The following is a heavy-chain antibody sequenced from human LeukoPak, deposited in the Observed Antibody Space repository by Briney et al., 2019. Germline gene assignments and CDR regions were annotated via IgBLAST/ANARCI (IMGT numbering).Heavy chain of an antibody. D-gene: IGHD6-13*01. CDR1: GFTFNSYG. V-gene: IGHV3-33*06. Sequence: PGRSLRLSCAASGFTFNSYGMHWVRQAPGKGLEWVAVIWYDGSNKYYADSVKGRFTISRDNSKNTLYLQMNSLRAEDTAVYYCAKDSSRGADAFDIWGQGTMVTVSS. CDR2: IWYDGSNK. J-gene: IGHJ3*02. CDR3: AKDSSRGADAFDI.